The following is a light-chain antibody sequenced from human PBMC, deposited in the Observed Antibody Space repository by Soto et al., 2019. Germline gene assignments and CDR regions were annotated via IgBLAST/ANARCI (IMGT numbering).Light chain of an antibody. J-gene: IGKJ2*01. Sequence: EIVLTQSPGTLSLSPGERATLSCRASQSVSSSYLAWYKQKPGQAPRPLIYGASNRYTDIPDRFSGSGSGTDFNLTISRLEPEDFAVYYCQQYGSSPMHTFGQGTKLEIK. V-gene: IGKV3-20*01. CDR1: QSVSSSY. CDR2: GAS. CDR3: QQYGSSPMHT.